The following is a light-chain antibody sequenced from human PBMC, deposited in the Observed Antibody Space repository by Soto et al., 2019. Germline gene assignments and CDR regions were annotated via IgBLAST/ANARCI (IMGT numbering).Light chain of an antibody. Sequence: DIQMTQSPSTLSASVGDTVTITCRASQTINTWLAWYKQKPGKAPKFLIYDASSLDRGVPSRFSGDGSGTEFTLTISSLQPDDVGIYYCQPDRRHSDLTFGGGTRIEIK. CDR1: QTINTW. CDR3: QPDRRHSDLT. V-gene: IGKV1-5*01. CDR2: DAS. J-gene: IGKJ4*01.